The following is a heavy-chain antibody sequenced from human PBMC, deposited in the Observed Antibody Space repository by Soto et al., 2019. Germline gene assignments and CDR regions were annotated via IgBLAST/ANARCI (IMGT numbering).Heavy chain of an antibody. Sequence: QVQLQQWGAGLLKPSETLSLTCAVYGGSFSGYYWSWIRQPPGKGLEWIGEINHSGSTNYNPSLKSRVTISVDTSKNQFSLKLSSVTAADTAVYYCARGRITMVRGRHNWFDPWGQGTLVTVSS. J-gene: IGHJ5*02. CDR2: INHSGST. D-gene: IGHD3-10*01. V-gene: IGHV4-34*01. CDR1: GGSFSGYY. CDR3: ARGRITMVRGRHNWFDP.